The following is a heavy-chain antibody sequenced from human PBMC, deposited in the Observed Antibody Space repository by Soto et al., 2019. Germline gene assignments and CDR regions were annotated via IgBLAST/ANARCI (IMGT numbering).Heavy chain of an antibody. V-gene: IGHV3-74*01. CDR2: MNSDGSSI. Sequence: PGGSLRLSCAASGFTFSSYWMHWVRQAPGKGLVWVSRMNSDGSSITYADSVKGRFTISRDSAKNTMYLQVHSLRAEDTAVYYCAREIATTGIYYFDYWGQGTLVTVSS. D-gene: IGHD6-13*01. CDR1: GFTFSSYW. J-gene: IGHJ4*02. CDR3: AREIATTGIYYFDY.